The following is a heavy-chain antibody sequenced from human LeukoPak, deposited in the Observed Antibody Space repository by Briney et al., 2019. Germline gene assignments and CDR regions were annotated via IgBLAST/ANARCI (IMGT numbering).Heavy chain of an antibody. CDR2: IYYSGGT. D-gene: IGHD3-16*02. V-gene: IGHV4-39*01. CDR1: GGSISNSSYY. J-gene: IGHJ3*02. Sequence: SETLSLTCTVSGGSISNSSYYWGWIRQPPGKGLDWVGSIYYSGGTYYNPSLQSRVTILVDTSKNQFSLELSSVTAADTAVYYCARHIASVAFDIWGQGTMVTVSS. CDR3: ARHIASVAFDI.